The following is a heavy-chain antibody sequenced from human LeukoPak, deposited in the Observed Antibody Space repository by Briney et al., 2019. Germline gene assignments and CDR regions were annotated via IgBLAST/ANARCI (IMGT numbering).Heavy chain of an antibody. J-gene: IGHJ4*02. CDR2: IWYDGSNK. Sequence: QAGGSLRLSFAASGFTFSSYGMHWVRQAPGKGLEWVAVIWYDGSNKYYADSVKGRFTISRDNSKNTLYLQMNSLRAEDTAVYYCAKAGSGSYYSGFDYWGQGTLVTVPS. CDR3: AKAGSGSYYSGFDY. D-gene: IGHD1-26*01. V-gene: IGHV3-33*06. CDR1: GFTFSSYG.